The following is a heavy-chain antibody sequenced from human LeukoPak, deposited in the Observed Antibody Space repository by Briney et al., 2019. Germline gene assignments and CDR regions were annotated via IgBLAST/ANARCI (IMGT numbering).Heavy chain of an antibody. D-gene: IGHD4-17*01. Sequence: GGSLRLACAASGFTVSTKYMSWVRQAPGKGLEWVSVIYSGGSTIYADSVKGRFTISRDNSKNTLYLQMNRLRAEDTAIYYCASRSSGDYHLIDYWGPGTLVTVSS. CDR2: IYSGGST. V-gene: IGHV3-53*01. CDR1: GFTVSTKY. CDR3: ASRSSGDYHLIDY. J-gene: IGHJ4*02.